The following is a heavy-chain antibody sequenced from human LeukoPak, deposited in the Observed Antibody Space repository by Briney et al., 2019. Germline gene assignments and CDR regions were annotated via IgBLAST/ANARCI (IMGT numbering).Heavy chain of an antibody. V-gene: IGHV3-30*18. CDR2: ISYDGSNK. J-gene: IGHJ4*02. CDR1: GFTFSSYG. D-gene: IGHD2-15*01. Sequence: GGSLRLSRAASGFTFSSYGMHWVRQAPGKGLERVAVISYDGSNKYYADSVKGRFTISRDNSKNTLYLQMNSLRAEDTAVYYCAEGRRGGLRIKCSGGSCYFDYWGQVTLVTVSS. CDR3: AEGRRGGLRIKCSGGSCYFDY.